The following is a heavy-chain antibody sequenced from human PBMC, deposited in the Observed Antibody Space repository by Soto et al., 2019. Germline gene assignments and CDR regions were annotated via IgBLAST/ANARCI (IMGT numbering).Heavy chain of an antibody. Sequence: VGSLRLSCAASGFTFRNYAMNWVRQAPGKGLEWVSGISVSGGSTYYADSVKGRFTVSRDNSKNTVFLQMNSLRAEDTAVYYCARDSSGCYGNAFDIWGQGTMVTVSS. D-gene: IGHD6-19*01. CDR3: ARDSSGCYGNAFDI. V-gene: IGHV3-23*01. CDR1: GFTFRNYA. J-gene: IGHJ3*02. CDR2: ISVSGGST.